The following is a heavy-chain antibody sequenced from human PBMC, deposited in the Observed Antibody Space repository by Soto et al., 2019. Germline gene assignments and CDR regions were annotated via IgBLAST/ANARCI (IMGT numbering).Heavy chain of an antibody. D-gene: IGHD6-6*01. J-gene: IGHJ6*02. CDR2: ISYDGSNK. CDR3: AREIAARPSTGYYYGMDV. Sequence: GGSLRLSCAASGFTFSSYAMHWVRQAPGKXLEWVAVISYDGSNKYDADSVKGRFTISRDNSKNTLYLQMNSLRAEDTAVYYCAREIAARPSTGYYYGMDVWGQGTTVTVSS. CDR1: GFTFSSYA. V-gene: IGHV3-30-3*01.